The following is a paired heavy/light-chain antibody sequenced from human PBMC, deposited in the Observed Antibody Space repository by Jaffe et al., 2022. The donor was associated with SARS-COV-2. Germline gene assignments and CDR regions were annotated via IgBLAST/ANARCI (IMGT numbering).Light chain of an antibody. V-gene: IGKV3-11*01. CDR2: DAS. Sequence: EIVLTQSPATLSLSPGERATLSCRASQSVSSYLAWYQQKPGQAPRLLIYDASNRATGIPARFSGSGSGTDFTLTISSLEPEDFAVYYCQQRSNWPSFGQGTKVEIK. CDR1: QSVSSY. CDR3: QQRSNWPS. J-gene: IGKJ1*01.
Heavy chain of an antibody. CDR2: INHSGST. CDR1: GGSFSGYY. D-gene: IGHD2-15*01. V-gene: IGHV4-34*01. CDR3: ARNYCSGGSCPGVKGPRKNWFDP. J-gene: IGHJ5*02. Sequence: QVQLQQWGAGLLKPSETLSLTCAVYGGSFSGYYWSWIRQPPGKGLEWIGEINHSGSTNYNPSLKSRVTISVDTSKNQFSLKLSSVTAADTAVYYCARNYCSGGSCPGVKGPRKNWFDPWGQGTLVTVSS.